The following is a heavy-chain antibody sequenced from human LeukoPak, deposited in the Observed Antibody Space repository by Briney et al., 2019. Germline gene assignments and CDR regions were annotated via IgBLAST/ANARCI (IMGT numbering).Heavy chain of an antibody. Sequence: ASVKVSCKVSGYTLTELSMHWVRQAPGKGLECMGGFDPEDGETIYAQKFQGRVTMTEDTSTDTAYMELSSLRSEDTAVYYCATLTIGYYYYGMDVWGQGTTVTVSS. CDR1: GYTLTELS. D-gene: IGHD3-3*01. CDR2: FDPEDGET. V-gene: IGHV1-24*01. CDR3: ATLTIGYYYYGMDV. J-gene: IGHJ6*02.